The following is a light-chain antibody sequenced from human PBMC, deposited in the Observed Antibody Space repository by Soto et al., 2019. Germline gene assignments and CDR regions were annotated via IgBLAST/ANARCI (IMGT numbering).Light chain of an antibody. CDR3: QTWDSGSAV. CDR1: KLRNKF. Sequence: SYELTQPPSVSVSPGQTVNISCSGDKLRNKFVCWYQQRPGQSPAAVIYQDNKRPSGIPERFSGSTSGNTATLTISGTQAVDDADYYCQTWDSGSAVFGEGTKVNVL. CDR2: QDN. J-gene: IGLJ2*01. V-gene: IGLV3-1*01.